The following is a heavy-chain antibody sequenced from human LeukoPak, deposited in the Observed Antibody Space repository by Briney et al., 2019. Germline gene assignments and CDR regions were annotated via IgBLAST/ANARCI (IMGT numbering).Heavy chain of an antibody. CDR3: ARDEVTTPRD. CDR1: GFTFSSYG. V-gene: IGHV3-33*01. CDR2: MWYDGSNK. Sequence: GRSLRLSCAASGFTFSSYGMHWVRQAPGKGLEWVAVMWYDGSNKYYADSVKGRFTISRDNSKNTLYLQMHSLRAEDTAVYYCARDEVTTPRDWGQGTLVTVSS. D-gene: IGHD4-17*01. J-gene: IGHJ4*02.